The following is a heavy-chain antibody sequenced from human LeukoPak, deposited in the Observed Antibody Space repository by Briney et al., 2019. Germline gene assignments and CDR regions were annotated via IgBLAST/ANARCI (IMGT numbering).Heavy chain of an antibody. J-gene: IGHJ5*02. CDR3: ARDNSVGDYAWWFDP. Sequence: ASVKVSCKASGYTFTSYYMHWVRQAPGQGLEWMGIINPSGGSTSYAQKFQGRVTMTRDMSTSTDYMELSSLRSEDTAVYYCARDNSVGDYAWWFDPWGQGTLVTVSS. D-gene: IGHD1-26*01. CDR1: GYTFTSYY. V-gene: IGHV1-46*01. CDR2: INPSGGST.